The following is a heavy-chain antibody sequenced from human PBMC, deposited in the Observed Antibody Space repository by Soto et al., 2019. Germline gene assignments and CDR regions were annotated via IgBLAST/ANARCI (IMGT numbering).Heavy chain of an antibody. CDR1: GFPFNTKS. Sequence: DVQLLESGGGLVQPGGSLRLSCTASGFPFNTKSMTWVRQAPGKGLEWVSALTATSGRPYYADSVKGRFTISRDNSKNTLYLQMNNLGAEDTAFYYCAKDLRGPEAGTWYLDLWRRGTLVTVSS. D-gene: IGHD6-13*01. CDR3: AKDLRGPEAGTWYLDL. V-gene: IGHV3-23*01. J-gene: IGHJ2*01. CDR2: LTATSGRP.